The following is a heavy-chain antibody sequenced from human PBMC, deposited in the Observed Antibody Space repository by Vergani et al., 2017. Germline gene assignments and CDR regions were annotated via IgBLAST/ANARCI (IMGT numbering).Heavy chain of an antibody. CDR3: ARVLYGSGYLNWFDP. D-gene: IGHD3-10*01. CDR2: INPNSGGT. J-gene: IGHJ5*02. CDR1: GYTFTGYY. V-gene: IGHV1-2*02. Sequence: QVQLVQSGAEVTKPGASVKVSCKASGYTFTGYYMHWVRQAPGQGLEWMGWINPNSGGTNYAQKFQGRVTMTRDTSISTAYMELSRLRSDDTAVYYCARVLYGSGYLNWFDPWGQGTLVTVSS.